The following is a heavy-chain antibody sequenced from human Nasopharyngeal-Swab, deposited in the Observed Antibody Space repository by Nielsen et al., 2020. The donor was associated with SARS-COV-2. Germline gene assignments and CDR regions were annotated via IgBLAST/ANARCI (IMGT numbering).Heavy chain of an antibody. CDR1: GGSCSGYY. J-gene: IGHJ6*03. Sequence: SETLSLTCAVYGGSCSGYYWSWIRQPPGKGLEWIGEINHSGSTNYNPSLKSRVTISVDTSKNQFSLKLSSVTAADTAVYYCARGASIAVAGILLPDYYYYMDVWGKGTTVTVSS. V-gene: IGHV4-34*01. D-gene: IGHD6-19*01. CDR3: ARGASIAVAGILLPDYYYYMDV. CDR2: INHSGST.